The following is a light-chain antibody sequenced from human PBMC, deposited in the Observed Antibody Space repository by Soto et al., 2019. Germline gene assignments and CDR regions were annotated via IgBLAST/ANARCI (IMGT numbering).Light chain of an antibody. J-gene: IGKJ1*01. CDR3: QEYGTSFTWT. CDR2: AAS. V-gene: IGKV1-9*01. Sequence: IQLTQSPSSLSASVGDRVTITCRASQGISSYLAWYQQRPGKAPKLLIYAASTLQSGVPSRFSGSGSGTEFTLTISSLQPEDFATYFCQEYGTSFTWTFGQGTKVDIK. CDR1: QGISSY.